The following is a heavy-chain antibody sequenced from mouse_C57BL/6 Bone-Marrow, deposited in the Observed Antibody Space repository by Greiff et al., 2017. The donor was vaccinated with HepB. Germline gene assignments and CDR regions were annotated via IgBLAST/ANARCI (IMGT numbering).Heavy chain of an antibody. Sequence: VQLQQPGAELVMPGASVKLSCKASGYTFTSYWMHWVKQRPGQGLEWIGEIDPSDSYTNYNQKFKGKSTLTVDKSSSTAYMKLSSLTSEDSAVYYCARYGNYPHFDYWGQGTTLTVSS. D-gene: IGHD2-1*01. V-gene: IGHV1-69*01. CDR2: IDPSDSYT. J-gene: IGHJ2*01. CDR3: ARYGNYPHFDY. CDR1: GYTFTSYW.